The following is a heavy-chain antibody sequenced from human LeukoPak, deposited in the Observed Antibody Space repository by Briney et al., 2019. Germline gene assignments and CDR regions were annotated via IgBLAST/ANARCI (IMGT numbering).Heavy chain of an antibody. CDR2: ISNSGTTI. CDR1: RFTFSDFY. CDR3: ARHARVAGFDY. D-gene: IGHD6-19*01. V-gene: IGHV3-11*04. J-gene: IGHJ4*02. Sequence: GGSLRLSCAASRFTFSDFYMSWIRQAPGKGLEWVSYISNSGTTIYYADSSKGRFTISRDNTKNSLYLQMNSLRAEATAVYYCARHARVAGFDYWGLGTLVTVSS.